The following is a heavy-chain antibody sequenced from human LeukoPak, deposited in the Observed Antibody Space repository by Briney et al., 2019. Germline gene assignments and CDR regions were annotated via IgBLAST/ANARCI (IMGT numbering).Heavy chain of an antibody. V-gene: IGHV3-23*01. Sequence: GGSLRLSCAASGFTFNSFAMNWVRQTPGKGLEWVSSVPGHGGSTYIADSVRGRFTISRDNSKNTLFLQMNSLRVDDTARYYCAKGFLGACTGATCYYFDSWGQGTLVTVSS. CDR2: VPGHGGST. CDR3: AKGFLGACTGATCYYFDS. CDR1: GFTFNSFA. D-gene: IGHD2-8*02. J-gene: IGHJ4*02.